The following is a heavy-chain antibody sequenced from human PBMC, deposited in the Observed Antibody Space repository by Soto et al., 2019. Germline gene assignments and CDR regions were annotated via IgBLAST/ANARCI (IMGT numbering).Heavy chain of an antibody. CDR2: ITYSGFG. V-gene: IGHV4-31*03. CDR1: GGSLSSGGTN. Sequence: PSETLSRTCTVSGGSLSSGGTNWNWVRQHPGEVLEWIGYITYSGFGYSIPSLKSRVTMSVDTSKNQFSLRLASVTTADTAVYYCARDSGESLRFFDYWGQGTPVTVSS. D-gene: IGHD3-10*01. J-gene: IGHJ4*02. CDR3: ARDSGESLRFFDY.